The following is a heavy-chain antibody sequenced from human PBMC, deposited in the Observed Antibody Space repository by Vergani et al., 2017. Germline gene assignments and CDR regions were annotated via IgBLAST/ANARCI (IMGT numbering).Heavy chain of an antibody. V-gene: IGHV3-48*01. CDR1: GFTFSSSS. CDR2: ISSSSSTI. Sequence: EVQLVESGGGLVQPGGSLRLSCAASGFTFSSSSMNWVRQAPGKGLEWVSYISSSSSTIYYADSVKGRFTISRDNAKNSLYLQMNSLRAEDTAVYYCARDRDYGSSYGMDVWGQGTTVTVSS. D-gene: IGHD3-10*01. CDR3: ARDRDYGSSYGMDV. J-gene: IGHJ6*02.